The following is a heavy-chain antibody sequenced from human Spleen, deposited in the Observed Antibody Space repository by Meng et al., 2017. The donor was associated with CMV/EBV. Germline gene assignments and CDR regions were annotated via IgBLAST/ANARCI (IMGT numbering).Heavy chain of an antibody. CDR2: TRYDESDS. CDR3: VKDRVRYGYRTTYYFDY. CDR1: GFTFSTYG. Sequence: GGSLRLSCAASGFTFSTYGMHWVRQAPGKGLEWVTFTRYDESDSDYADSVKGRFTISRDNSKNTLYLQMNSLRTEDTAVYYYVKDRVRYGYRTTYYFDYWGQGTLVTVSS. J-gene: IGHJ4*02. D-gene: IGHD5-18*01. V-gene: IGHV3-30*02.